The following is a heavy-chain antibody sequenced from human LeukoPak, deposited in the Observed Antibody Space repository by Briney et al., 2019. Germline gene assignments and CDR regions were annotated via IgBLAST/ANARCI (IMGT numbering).Heavy chain of an antibody. CDR1: GFTLSSYK. J-gene: IGHJ4*02. CDR3: ARDSAPSFDY. D-gene: IGHD6-25*01. CDR2: VSSSGSYI. Sequence: GGSLRLSCAASGFTLSSYKMNWVRQAPGKGLEWVSAVSSSGSYIFYADSVKGRFTISRDNAKNSLYLQMNSLRDEDTAVYYCARDSAPSFDYWGQGTLVTVSS. V-gene: IGHV3-21*01.